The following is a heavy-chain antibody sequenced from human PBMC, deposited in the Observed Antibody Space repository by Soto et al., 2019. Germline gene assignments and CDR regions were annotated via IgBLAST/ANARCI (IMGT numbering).Heavy chain of an antibody. D-gene: IGHD2-15*01. CDR3: ARDPGVVVAASYYYYYMDV. CDR2: INPSGGST. Sequence: QVQLVQSGAEVKKPGASVKVSCKASGYTFTSYYMHWVRQAPGQGLEWMGIINPSGGSTSYAQKSQGRVTMTRDTSTSTVYMELSSLRSEDTAVYYCARDPGVVVAASYYYYYMDVWGKGTTVTVSS. V-gene: IGHV1-46*03. CDR1: GYTFTSYY. J-gene: IGHJ6*03.